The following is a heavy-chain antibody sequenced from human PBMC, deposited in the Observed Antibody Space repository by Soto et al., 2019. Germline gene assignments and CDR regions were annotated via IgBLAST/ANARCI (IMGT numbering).Heavy chain of an antibody. CDR1: GFSLTTSGVG. D-gene: IGHD4-4*01. CDR2: IYWNDDK. V-gene: IGHV2-5*01. CDR3: ARSPPYSNYVDY. Sequence: SGPTLVNPTQTLTLTCTFSGFSLTTSGVGVGWIRQPPGKALEWLALIYWNDDKRYSPSLRTRLAIAQDTPKNQVILTITNMNPLDTAIFFCARSPPYSNYVDYWGQGVLVTVP. J-gene: IGHJ4*02.